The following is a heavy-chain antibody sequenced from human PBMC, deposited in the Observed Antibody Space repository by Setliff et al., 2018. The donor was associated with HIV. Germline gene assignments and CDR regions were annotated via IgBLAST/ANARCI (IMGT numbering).Heavy chain of an antibody. CDR3: ARVVYTYYYMDV. J-gene: IGHJ6*03. V-gene: IGHV4-39*07. Sequence: SETLSLTCTVSGGSITTSSYYWGWIRQPPGKGLEWIGEINHSGSTNYNPSLKSRFTISVDTSKNQFSLNMTSVTAADTAVYFCARVVYTYYYMDVWGKGTTVTVSS. CDR2: INHSGST. D-gene: IGHD4-4*01. CDR1: GGSITTSSYY.